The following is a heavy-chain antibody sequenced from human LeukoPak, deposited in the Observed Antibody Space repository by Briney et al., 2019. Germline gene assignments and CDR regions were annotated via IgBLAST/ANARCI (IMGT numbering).Heavy chain of an antibody. J-gene: IGHJ4*02. Sequence: SETLSLTCTVSGGSISSSSYYWGWIRQPPGKGLEWIGSIYSSGSTYYNPSLKSRVTISVDTSRNQFSLKLTSVSAADTAVYFCARGGSPYFGSGTYGHWGQGTLVTVSS. CDR3: ARGGSPYFGSGTYGH. CDR1: GGSISSSSYY. V-gene: IGHV4-39*07. CDR2: IYSSGST. D-gene: IGHD3-10*01.